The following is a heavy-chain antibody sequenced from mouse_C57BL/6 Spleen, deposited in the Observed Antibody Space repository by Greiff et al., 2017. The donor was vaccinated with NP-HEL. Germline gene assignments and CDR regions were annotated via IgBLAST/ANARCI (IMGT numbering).Heavy chain of an antibody. V-gene: IGHV1-80*01. J-gene: IGHJ4*01. D-gene: IGHD4-1*01. CDR2: IYPGDGDT. Sequence: VKLMESGAELVKPGASVKISCKASGYAFSSYWMNWVKQRPGKGLEWIGQIYPGDGDTNYNGKFKGKATLTADKSSSTAYMQLSSLTSEDSAVYFCARGWDGAMDYWGQGTSVTVSS. CDR1: GYAFSSYW. CDR3: ARGWDGAMDY.